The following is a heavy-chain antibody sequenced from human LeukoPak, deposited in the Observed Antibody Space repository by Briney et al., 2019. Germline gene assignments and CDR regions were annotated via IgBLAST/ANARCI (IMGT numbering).Heavy chain of an antibody. D-gene: IGHD3-10*01. CDR3: ARAVYYYGSGSYYNSHYYYYMDV. CDR2: IIPIFGTA. V-gene: IGHV1-69*13. CDR1: GGTFSSYA. J-gene: IGHJ6*03. Sequence: SVKVSCKASGGTFSSYAISWVRQAPGQGLEWMGGIIPIFGTANYAQKFQGRVTITADESTSTAYMELSSLRSEDTAVYYCARAVYYYGSGSYYNSHYYYYMDVWGKGTTVTISS.